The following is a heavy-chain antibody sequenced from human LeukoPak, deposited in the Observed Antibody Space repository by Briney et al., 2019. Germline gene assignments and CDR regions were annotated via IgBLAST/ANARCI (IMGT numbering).Heavy chain of an antibody. CDR2: INPTSTSI. D-gene: IGHD3-22*01. J-gene: IGHJ4*02. CDR3: VRLRRNSDSSGYYYYYNY. Sequence: GGSLRLSCAASGFTFSDYSINWVRQAPGKGLEWVSSINPTSTSIYYADAVKGRFIISRDNAKSSLFLQMNSLRAEDTALYYCVRLRRNSDSSGYYYYYNYWGQGILVTVSS. V-gene: IGHV3-21*01. CDR1: GFTFSDYS.